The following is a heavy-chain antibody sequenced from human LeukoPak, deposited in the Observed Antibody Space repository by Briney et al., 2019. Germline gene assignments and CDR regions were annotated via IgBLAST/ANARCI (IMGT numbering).Heavy chain of an antibody. D-gene: IGHD3-22*01. Sequence: SETLSLTCTVSGGSISSYYWNWIRQPPGKGLEWIGYIYYSGSTNYNPSLKSRVTISVDTSKNQFSLKLSSVTAADTAVYYCARMSGYYRYYYYMDVWGKGTTVTISS. J-gene: IGHJ6*03. CDR1: GGSISSYY. CDR3: ARMSGYYRYYYYMDV. V-gene: IGHV4-59*01. CDR2: IYYSGST.